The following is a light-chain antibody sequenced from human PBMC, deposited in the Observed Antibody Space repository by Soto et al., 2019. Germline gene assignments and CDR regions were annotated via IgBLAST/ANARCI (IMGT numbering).Light chain of an antibody. CDR1: QSVSSN. J-gene: IGKJ4*01. Sequence: EIVLTQSHATLSLSPLERDTPXIRASQSVSSNLAWYQQKPGQAPRLLIYGASTRATGIPARFSGSGSGTEFTLTISSLQSEDFAVYYCQQYNNWLTFGGGTKVDNK. CDR2: GAS. V-gene: IGKV3-15*01. CDR3: QQYNNWLT.